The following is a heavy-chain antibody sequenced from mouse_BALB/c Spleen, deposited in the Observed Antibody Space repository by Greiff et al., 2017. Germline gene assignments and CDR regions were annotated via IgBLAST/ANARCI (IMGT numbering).Heavy chain of an antibody. J-gene: IGHJ2*01. CDR3: ARDYGNYESFDY. V-gene: IGHV5-6-5*01. D-gene: IGHD2-1*01. CDR2: ISSGGST. CDR1: GFTFSSYA. Sequence: EVMLVESGGGLVKPGGSLKLSCAASGFTFSSYAMSWVRQTPEKRLEWVASISSGGSTYYPDSVKGRFTISRDNARNILYLQMSSLRSEDTAMYYCARDYGNYESFDYWGQGTTLTVSS.